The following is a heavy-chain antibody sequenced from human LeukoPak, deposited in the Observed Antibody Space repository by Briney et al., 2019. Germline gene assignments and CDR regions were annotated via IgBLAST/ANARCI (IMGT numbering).Heavy chain of an antibody. CDR1: GGSISSTDYY. D-gene: IGHD3-10*01. J-gene: IGHJ4*02. V-gene: IGHV4-39*01. CDR3: ARHWPTTRGVDY. CDR2: MYYSGST. Sequence: PSETLSLTCTVSGGSISSTDYYWGWIRQPPGKGLEWVGSMYYSGSTYYNPSLKSRVTTSVDTSKNQFSLKMSSVTAADTAVYYCARHWPTTRGVDYWGQGTLVTVSS.